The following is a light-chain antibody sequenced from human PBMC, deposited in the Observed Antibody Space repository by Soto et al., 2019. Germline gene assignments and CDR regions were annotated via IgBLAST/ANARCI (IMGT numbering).Light chain of an antibody. CDR2: AAS. V-gene: IGKV1-27*01. Sequence: DIQMTQSPSSLSASVGDRVTITCRASQGISNYLAWYQQKPGKVPKLLIYAASTLESGVPSRFSGSGSGTDFTLTISSLQPEDVAAYYCQKYNSAPWTFGQGTNVEIK. CDR3: QKYNSAPWT. CDR1: QGISNY. J-gene: IGKJ1*01.